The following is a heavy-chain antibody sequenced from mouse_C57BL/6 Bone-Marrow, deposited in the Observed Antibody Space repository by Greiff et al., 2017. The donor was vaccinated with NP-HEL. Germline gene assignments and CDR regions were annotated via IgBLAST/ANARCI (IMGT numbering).Heavy chain of an antibody. CDR2: IYPGDGST. J-gene: IGHJ3*01. CDR1: GYTFTSYD. D-gene: IGHD1-1*01. V-gene: IGHV1-85*01. Sequence: VQLQESGPELVKPGASVKLSCKASGYTFTSYDINWVKQRPGQGLEWIGWIYPGDGSTKYNEKFKGKATVTVDTSSSTAYMERHSQTSEDSAVYFCARGNYGRGFAYWGQGTLVTVSA. CDR3: ARGNYGRGFAY.